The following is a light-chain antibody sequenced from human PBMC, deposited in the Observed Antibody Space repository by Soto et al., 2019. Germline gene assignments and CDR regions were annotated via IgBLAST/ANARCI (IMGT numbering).Light chain of an antibody. V-gene: IGKV1-5*01. CDR1: QSISSW. CDR3: QQCYMGWT. Sequence: DIQMTQSPSTLSASLGDRVTITCRASQSISSWLAWYQQKPGKAPKLLIYDASTLESGVPSRFSGTGSGTEFTFSITSLQPEDFGTYYCQQCYMGWTFGQGTKVDI. CDR2: DAS. J-gene: IGKJ1*01.